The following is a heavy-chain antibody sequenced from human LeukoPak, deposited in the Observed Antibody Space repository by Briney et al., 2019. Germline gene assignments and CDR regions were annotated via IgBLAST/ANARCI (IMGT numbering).Heavy chain of an antibody. V-gene: IGHV3-23*01. CDR2: ISGSGGCT. CDR3: AKVPAAIWGEDYFDY. D-gene: IGHD2-2*02. Sequence: GWSLPLSCAASLFTFSRYAMSWVRPAPGKGLEWVSAISGSGGCTYYAVSLKGRSTIPRDNYQHKLYLQTNRQRAEDTTVYYFAKVPAAIWGEDYFDYWGQGTLVTVSS. CDR1: LFTFSRYA. J-gene: IGHJ4*02.